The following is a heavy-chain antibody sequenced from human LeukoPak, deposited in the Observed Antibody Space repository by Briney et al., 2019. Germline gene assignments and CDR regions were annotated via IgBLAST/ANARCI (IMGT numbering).Heavy chain of an antibody. Sequence: SETLSLTCAVYGGSFSGYYWSWIRQPPGKGLEWIGEINHSGSTNYNPSLKSRVTISVDTSKNQFSLKLSSVIAADTAVYYCASTPNYYYYYYMDVWGKGTTVTVSS. J-gene: IGHJ6*03. D-gene: IGHD4/OR15-4a*01. V-gene: IGHV4-34*01. CDR1: GGSFSGYY. CDR2: INHSGST. CDR3: ASTPNYYYYYYMDV.